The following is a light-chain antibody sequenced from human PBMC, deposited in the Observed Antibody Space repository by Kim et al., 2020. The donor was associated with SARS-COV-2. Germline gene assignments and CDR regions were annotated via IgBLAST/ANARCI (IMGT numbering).Light chain of an antibody. CDR2: GNS. J-gene: IGLJ1*01. CDR1: SSNIGAGYD. V-gene: IGLV1-40*01. CDR3: QSYDSSLSGYV. Sequence: QGVTISCTGSSSNIGAGYDVHWYQQLPGTAPKLLIYGNSNRPSGVPYRFSGSKSGTSASLAITGLQAEDEADYYCQSYDSSLSGYVFGTGTKVTVL.